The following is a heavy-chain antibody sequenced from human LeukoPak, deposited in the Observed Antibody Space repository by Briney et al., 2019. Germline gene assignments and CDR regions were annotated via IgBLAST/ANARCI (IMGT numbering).Heavy chain of an antibody. CDR1: GFTFSSYS. V-gene: IGHV3-21*01. CDR2: ISSSSSYI. Sequence: GGSLRLSCAASGFTFSSYSMNWVRQAPGKGLEWVSSISSSSSYIYYADSVKGRFAISRDNAKNSLYLQMNSLRAEDTAVYYCTRGAGTGWRFDSWGQGTLLTVSS. D-gene: IGHD6-19*01. CDR3: TRGAGTGWRFDS. J-gene: IGHJ4*02.